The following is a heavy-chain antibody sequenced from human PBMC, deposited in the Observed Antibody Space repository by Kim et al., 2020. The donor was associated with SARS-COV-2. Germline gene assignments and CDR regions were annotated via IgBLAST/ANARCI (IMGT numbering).Heavy chain of an antibody. CDR1: GFTISSYA. J-gene: IGHJ4*02. CDR3: AKGRRSSWFGEFDY. V-gene: IGHV3-23*01. CDR2: ISSSGGST. Sequence: GGSLRLSCAASGFTISSYAMSWVRQAPGKGLEWVSAISSSGGSTYYADSVKGRFTISRDNSKNTLYLQMNSLRAEDTAVYYCAKGRRSSWFGEFDYWGQGTLVTVSS. D-gene: IGHD6-13*01.